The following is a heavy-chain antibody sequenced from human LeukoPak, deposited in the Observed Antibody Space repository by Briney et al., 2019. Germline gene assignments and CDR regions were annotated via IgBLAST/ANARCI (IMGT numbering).Heavy chain of an antibody. J-gene: IGHJ6*03. CDR1: GFTFSSYW. Sequence: GGSLRLSCAASGFTFSSYWMHWVRQAPGKGLVWVSHINSDGSSTSYADSVKGRFTISRDNAKNTLYLQMNSLRAEDTAVYYCARGVYKSDYDILTRAHMDVWGKGTTVTISS. CDR3: ARGVYKSDYDILTRAHMDV. V-gene: IGHV3-74*01. CDR2: INSDGSST. D-gene: IGHD3-9*01.